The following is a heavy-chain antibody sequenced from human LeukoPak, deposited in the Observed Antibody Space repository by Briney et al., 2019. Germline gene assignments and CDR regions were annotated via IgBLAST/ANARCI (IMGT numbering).Heavy chain of an antibody. CDR2: INTNTGNP. CDR3: ARDLRSFDY. Sequence: ASVKVSCKASGYSFTSNVISWVRQAPGQGLEWMGWINTNTGNPTYAQGFTGRFVFSLDTSVSTAYLQISSLKAEDTAVYYCARDLRSFDYWGQGTLVTVSS. D-gene: IGHD4-17*01. V-gene: IGHV7-4-1*02. J-gene: IGHJ4*02. CDR1: GYSFTSNV.